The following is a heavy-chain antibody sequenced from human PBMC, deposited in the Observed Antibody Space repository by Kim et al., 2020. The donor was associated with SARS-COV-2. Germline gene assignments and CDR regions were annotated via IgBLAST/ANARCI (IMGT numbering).Heavy chain of an antibody. V-gene: IGHV1-3*01. J-gene: IGHJ4*02. Sequence: YSQKFQGRVTIARDTSASTAYMELSSLRSEDTAVYYCARRAAAGPPLLDYWGQGTLVTVSS. D-gene: IGHD6-13*01. CDR3: ARRAAAGPPLLDY.